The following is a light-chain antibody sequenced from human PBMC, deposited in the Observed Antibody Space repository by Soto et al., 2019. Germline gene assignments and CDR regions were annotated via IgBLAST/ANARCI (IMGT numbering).Light chain of an antibody. V-gene: IGKV1-39*01. J-gene: IGKJ1*01. CDR2: AAS. Sequence: DIQMTQSPSSLSASVGDRVTITCRASQSISSYLNWYQQKPGKAPKLLIYAASSLQSEVPSRFSGIGSRTDFTLTISSLQPEDFATYYCQQSYSTPRSCGQGTKVEIK. CDR3: QQSYSTPRS. CDR1: QSISSY.